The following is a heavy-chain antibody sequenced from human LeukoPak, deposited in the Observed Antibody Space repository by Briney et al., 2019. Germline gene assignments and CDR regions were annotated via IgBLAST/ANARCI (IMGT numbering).Heavy chain of an antibody. CDR2: ISYDGSNK. Sequence: PGGSLRLSCAASGFTFSSYGMHWVRQAPGKGLEWVAVISYDGSNKYYADSVKGRFTISRDNSKNTLYLQMNSLRAEDTAVYYCAPKATKSGSYYGDYWGQGTLVTVSS. CDR1: GFTFSSYG. CDR3: APKATKSGSYYGDY. J-gene: IGHJ4*02. D-gene: IGHD1-26*01. V-gene: IGHV3-30*03.